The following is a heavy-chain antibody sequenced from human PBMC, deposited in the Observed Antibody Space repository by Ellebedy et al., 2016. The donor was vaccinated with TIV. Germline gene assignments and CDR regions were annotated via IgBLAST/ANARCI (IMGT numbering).Heavy chain of an antibody. V-gene: IGHV4-39*01. CDR1: GDSIRRSSYF. J-gene: IGHJ4*02. D-gene: IGHD4-17*01. Sequence: SQTLSLTCXVSGDSIRRSSYFWGWIRQPPGKGLDWIGIIYYSGSTYYNPSLNSRVTISIDTSKNQFSLNLSSVTAADTAVYYCARPLRSTVTTSIYFDYWGQGTLVTVSS. CDR2: IYYSGST. CDR3: ARPLRSTVTTSIYFDY.